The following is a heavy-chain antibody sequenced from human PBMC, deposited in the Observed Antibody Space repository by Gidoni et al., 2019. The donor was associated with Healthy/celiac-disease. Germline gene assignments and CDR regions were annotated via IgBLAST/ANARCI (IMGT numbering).Heavy chain of an antibody. V-gene: IGHV3-21*01. CDR1: GFTFSSYS. Sequence: EVQRVESGGGRVKPGGSLRLYCAASGFTFSSYSMNWVRQAPGKGLEWVSSISSSSSYIYYADSVKDRFTISRDNAKNSLYLQMNSLRAEDTAVYYCARDRRVLNSWNDEGHDAFDIWGHGTMVTVSS. CDR3: ARDRRVLNSWNDEGHDAFDI. J-gene: IGHJ3*02. CDR2: ISSSSSYI. D-gene: IGHD1-1*01.